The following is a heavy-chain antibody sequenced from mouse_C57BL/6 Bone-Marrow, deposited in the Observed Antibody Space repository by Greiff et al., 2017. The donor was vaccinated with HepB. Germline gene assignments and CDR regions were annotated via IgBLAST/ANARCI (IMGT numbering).Heavy chain of an antibody. CDR3: AKRAYYSNYAFDV. J-gene: IGHJ1*03. CDR2: IWGGGST. Sequence: VQGVESGPGLVAPSQSLSITCTVSGFSLTSYGVDWVRQPPGKGLEWLGVIWGGGSTNYNSALMSRLSISKDNSKSQVFLKMNSLQTDDTAMYYCAKRAYYSNYAFDVWGTGTTVTVSS. D-gene: IGHD2-5*01. CDR1: GFSLTSYG. V-gene: IGHV2-9*01.